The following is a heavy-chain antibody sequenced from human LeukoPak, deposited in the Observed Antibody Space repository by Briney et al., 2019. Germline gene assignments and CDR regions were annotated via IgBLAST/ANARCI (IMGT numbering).Heavy chain of an antibody. CDR1: GGSISSYY. V-gene: IGHV4-59*01. CDR2: IYYSGST. Sequence: RSETLSLTCTVSGGSISSYYWSWIRQPPGKGLEWIGYIYYSGSTNYNPSLKSRVTISVDTSKNQFSLKLSSVTAADTAVYYCAGGYSGYDSQFHFDYWGQGTLVTVSS. D-gene: IGHD5-12*01. CDR3: AGGYSGYDSQFHFDY. J-gene: IGHJ4*02.